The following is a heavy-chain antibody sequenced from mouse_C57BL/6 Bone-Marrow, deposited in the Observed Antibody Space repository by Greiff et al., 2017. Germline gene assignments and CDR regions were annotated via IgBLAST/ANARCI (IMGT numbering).Heavy chain of an antibody. Sequence: VHVKQSGPELVKPGASVKISCKASGYSFTDYNMNWVKQSNGKSLEWIGVINPNYGTTSYNQKFKGKATLTVDQSSSTAYMQLNSLTSEDSAVYYCARRAGRYSNWFAYWGQGTLVTVSA. CDR2: INPNYGTT. CDR1: GYSFTDYN. V-gene: IGHV1-39*01. CDR3: ARRAGRYSNWFAY. D-gene: IGHD2-5*01. J-gene: IGHJ3*01.